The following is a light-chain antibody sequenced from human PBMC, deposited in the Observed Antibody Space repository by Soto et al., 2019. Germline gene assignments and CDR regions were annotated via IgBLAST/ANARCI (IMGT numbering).Light chain of an antibody. Sequence: QSALTQPASVSGSPGQSITISCTGTSSDIGAYDYVSWYQQHPGKAPKLMLFEVSNRPSGVSSRFSGSKSGNTASLTITGLQAEDEADYYCNSYTSSDTLYVFGPGTKLTVL. CDR1: SSDIGAYDY. CDR2: EVS. CDR3: NSYTSSDTLYV. V-gene: IGLV2-14*01. J-gene: IGLJ1*01.